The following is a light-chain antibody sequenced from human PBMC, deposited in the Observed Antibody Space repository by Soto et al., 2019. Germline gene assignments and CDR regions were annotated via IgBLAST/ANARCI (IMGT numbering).Light chain of an antibody. CDR1: QSVSSSY. Sequence: IPLKQSPATLSLYPGDRATLSCRASQSVSSSYLAWYQQKPGQAPRLLIYGASSRATGIPDRFSGSGSGTDFTLTISRLEPEDFAVYYCQQYGSSWTFGQGTKVDIK. CDR2: GAS. V-gene: IGKV3-20*01. CDR3: QQYGSSWT. J-gene: IGKJ1*01.